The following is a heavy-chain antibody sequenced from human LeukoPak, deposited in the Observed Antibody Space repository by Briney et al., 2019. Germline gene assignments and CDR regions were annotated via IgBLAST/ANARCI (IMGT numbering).Heavy chain of an antibody. J-gene: IGHJ4*02. Sequence: GGTLSLPCAASGFILSSCGLHRVPQPSGTGPERVSVISLHGSTKHRAESAAPRFTIPRDKSKNTLYVQMNSVRAEDAAVYYCAKECGDYSGYESGGQGTLATVAS. CDR2: ISLHGSTK. CDR3: AKECGDYSGYES. CDR1: GFILSSCG. V-gene: IGHV3-30*18. D-gene: IGHD5-12*01.